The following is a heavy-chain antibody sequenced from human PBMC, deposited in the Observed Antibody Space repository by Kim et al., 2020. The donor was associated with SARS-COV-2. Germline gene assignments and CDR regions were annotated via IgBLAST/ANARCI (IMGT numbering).Heavy chain of an antibody. CDR1: GFAFHAYA. Sequence: GGSLRLSCAGSGFAFHAYAIPWVRPAPVKWLEWFSSLLPTGTYIFHADSVTGRFTISRNNAKNSLYMQMNGLRADDTAVYYCARDLGGESGYGGYWGQGILVTVSS. CDR2: LLPTGTYI. D-gene: IGHD5-12*01. V-gene: IGHV3-21*04. CDR3: ARDLGGESGYGGY. J-gene: IGHJ4*02.